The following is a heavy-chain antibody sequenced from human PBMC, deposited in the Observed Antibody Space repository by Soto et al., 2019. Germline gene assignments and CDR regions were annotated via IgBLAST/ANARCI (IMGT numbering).Heavy chain of an antibody. CDR3: ARVATTVVTPSYYLDY. CDR1: GGSISSGDYY. J-gene: IGHJ4*02. V-gene: IGHV4-30-4*01. D-gene: IGHD4-17*01. CDR2: IYYSGST. Sequence: SETLSLTCTVSGGSISSGDYYWSWIRQPPGKGLEWIGYIYYSGSTYYNPSLKSRVTISVDTSKNQFSLKLSSVTAADTAVYYCARVATTVVTPSYYLDYWGQGTLVTVSS.